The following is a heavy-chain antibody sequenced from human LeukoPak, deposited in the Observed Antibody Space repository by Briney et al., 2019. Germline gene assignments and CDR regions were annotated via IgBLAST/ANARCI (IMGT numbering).Heavy chain of an antibody. Sequence: GGSLRLSCAASRFTFSSYCMHWVREAPGKGLEWVAVIWYDGSNKYYADSVKGRFTISRDNSKNPLYLQMHSLRAEDTAVYYCARVLLPLYGMDVWGQGHTVTV. CDR2: IWYDGSNK. D-gene: IGHD3-22*01. CDR3: ARVLLPLYGMDV. V-gene: IGHV3-33*01. CDR1: RFTFSSYC. J-gene: IGHJ6*02.